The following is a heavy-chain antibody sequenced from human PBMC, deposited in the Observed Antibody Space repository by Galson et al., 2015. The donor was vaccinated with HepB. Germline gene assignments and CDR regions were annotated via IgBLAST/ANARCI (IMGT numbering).Heavy chain of an antibody. Sequence: SVNVSCQAPGSTFTAYYINWVRKAPGRGLEWVGRSNSNNGDTAYAQRFQGRDTLPRDTSISKAYMELSSLKSDDAAVYYCATMSGDDYWGQGTLVTVSS. J-gene: IGHJ4*02. V-gene: IGHV1-2*06. CDR1: GSTFTAYY. CDR2: SNSNNGDT. CDR3: ATMSGDDY.